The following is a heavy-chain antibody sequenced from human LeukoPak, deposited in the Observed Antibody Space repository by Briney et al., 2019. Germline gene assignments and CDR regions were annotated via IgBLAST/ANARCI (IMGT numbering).Heavy chain of an antibody. V-gene: IGHV3-30*18. CDR2: ISYDGSNK. J-gene: IGHJ4*02. Sequence: RGSLRPSCAVSGFTFISYGIDWVRQAPGRGLGWVAVISYDGSNKYYADSVKGRFTISRDNSKNTLYLQMNSLRAEDTAVYYCAKDDGYGSSWYNHWGQGTLVTVSS. CDR1: GFTFISYG. D-gene: IGHD6-13*01. CDR3: AKDDGYGSSWYNH.